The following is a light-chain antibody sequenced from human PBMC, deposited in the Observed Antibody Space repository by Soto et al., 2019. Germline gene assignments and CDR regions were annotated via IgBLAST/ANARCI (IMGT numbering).Light chain of an antibody. V-gene: IGLV2-11*01. CDR2: DVI. CDR3: CSYAGSYTYV. CDR1: SRDVGNYNY. J-gene: IGLJ1*01. Sequence: QSVLTQPRSVSGSPGQSVTISCSGTSRDVGNYNYVSWYQQHPGKAPKLMIYDVIKRPSGVPDRFPGSKSDNTASLTISGLQAEDEADYYCCSYAGSYTYVFGTGTKVTVL.